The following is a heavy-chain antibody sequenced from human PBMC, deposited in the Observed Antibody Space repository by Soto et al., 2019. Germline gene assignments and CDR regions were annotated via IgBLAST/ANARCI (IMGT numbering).Heavy chain of an antibody. D-gene: IGHD6-19*01. J-gene: IGHJ4*02. CDR1: GFTFSNYA. V-gene: IGHV3-23*01. CDR3: AKTDKFHSQSSGWANRFDS. CDR2: ITSAGST. Sequence: EVQLLESGGDLAQPGGSLRLICAASGFTFSNYAVTWVRQSPGKGLEWVSTITSAGSTDYGDTVKGRFTISRDNSKSTLYLQMNSLGAEDTAVYYCAKTDKFHSQSSGWANRFDSWGQGTRVTVSS.